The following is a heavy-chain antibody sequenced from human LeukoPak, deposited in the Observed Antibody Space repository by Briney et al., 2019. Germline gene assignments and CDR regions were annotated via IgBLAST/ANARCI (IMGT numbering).Heavy chain of an antibody. Sequence: GGSLRLSCAASGFTFSSYAMSWVRQAPGNGLEWVSAISGSGGSTYYADSVKGRFTISRDNSKNTLYLQMNSLRAADTAVYYCAKDLSLYSSSWYQTLWFDPWGQGTLVTVSS. CDR2: ISGSGGST. D-gene: IGHD6-13*01. CDR1: GFTFSSYA. CDR3: AKDLSLYSSSWYQTLWFDP. J-gene: IGHJ5*02. V-gene: IGHV3-23*01.